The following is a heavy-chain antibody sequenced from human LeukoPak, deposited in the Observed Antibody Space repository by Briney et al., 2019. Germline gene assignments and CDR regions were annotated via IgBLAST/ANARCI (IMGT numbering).Heavy chain of an antibody. Sequence: GGSLRLSCAASGFTFSSYSMNWVRQAPGKGLEWVSSISSSSSYIYCADSVKGRFTISRDNAKNSLYLQMNSLRAEDTAVYYCARDPTPSTYYDSSGYSQTFDYWGQGTLVTVSS. CDR2: ISSSSSYI. CDR1: GFTFSSYS. J-gene: IGHJ4*02. CDR3: ARDPTPSTYYDSSGYSQTFDY. V-gene: IGHV3-21*01. D-gene: IGHD3-22*01.